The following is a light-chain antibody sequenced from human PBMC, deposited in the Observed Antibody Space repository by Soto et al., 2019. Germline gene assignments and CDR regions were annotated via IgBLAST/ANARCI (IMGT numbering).Light chain of an antibody. Sequence: DIQMTQFPSTLSASIGDRVTITCRASQYISSRLAWYQQKPGTAPKLLIYKASDLDSGVPSRFSGTGSGAEFTLTISSLQPDDFATYYCQHYDSYPWTFGQGTKVEI. J-gene: IGKJ1*01. CDR3: QHYDSYPWT. CDR1: QYISSR. CDR2: KAS. V-gene: IGKV1-5*03.